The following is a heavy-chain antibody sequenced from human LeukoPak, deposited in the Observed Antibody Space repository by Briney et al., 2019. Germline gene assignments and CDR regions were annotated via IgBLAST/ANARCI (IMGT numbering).Heavy chain of an antibody. D-gene: IGHD6-13*01. CDR3: ARISFVYKQQLVRDYYYYMDV. CDR2: IYHSGST. Sequence: SETLSLTCTVSGYSISSGYYWGWIRQPPGQGLEWIGSIYHSGSTYYNPSLKSRVTISVDTSKNQFSLKLSSVTAADTAVYYCARISFVYKQQLVRDYYYYMDVWGKGTTVTISS. J-gene: IGHJ6*03. V-gene: IGHV4-38-2*02. CDR1: GYSISSGYY.